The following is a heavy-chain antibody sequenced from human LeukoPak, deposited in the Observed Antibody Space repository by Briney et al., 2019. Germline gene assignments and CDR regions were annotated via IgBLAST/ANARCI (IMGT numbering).Heavy chain of an antibody. CDR1: GFTFSNYW. J-gene: IGHJ4*02. V-gene: IGHV3-7*01. CDR2: IKQDGSDI. Sequence: GGSLRLSCAASGFTFSNYWMNWVRQAPGKGLEWVACIKQDGSDIYYVDSVRGRFTVSRDNAKNSLYLQMNSLRAEDTAMYYCARDKNWLADYWSQGTLVTVSS. CDR3: ARDKNWLADY. D-gene: IGHD3-9*01.